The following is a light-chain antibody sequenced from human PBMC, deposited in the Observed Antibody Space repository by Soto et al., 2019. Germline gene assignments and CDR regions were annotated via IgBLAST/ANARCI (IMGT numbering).Light chain of an antibody. J-gene: IGKJ5*01. Sequence: EIVMTKSTATLSVSPGERSTLSCMGSQSVSSKLAWYQQKPGQAPRLLIYGASTRATGIPARFSGSGSGTEFTLTISSLQSEDFAVYYCQQYNNGLPITFGQGTRLEFK. CDR1: QSVSSK. V-gene: IGKV3-15*01. CDR2: GAS. CDR3: QQYNNGLPIT.